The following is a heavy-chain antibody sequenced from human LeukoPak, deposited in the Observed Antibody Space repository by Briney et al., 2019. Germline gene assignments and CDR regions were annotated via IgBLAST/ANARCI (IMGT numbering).Heavy chain of an antibody. CDR2: IKQDGSEK. CDR1: GFTFSSYW. V-gene: IGHV3-7*01. D-gene: IGHD3-10*02. CDR3: ASGVRGVPFDY. Sequence: GGSLRLSCAASGFTFSSYWMSWVRQAPGKGLEWVANIKQDGSEKYYVDSVKGRFTISRDNAKNSLYLQMNSLRAEDTAVYYCASGVRGVPFDYWGQGTLVTVSS. J-gene: IGHJ4*02.